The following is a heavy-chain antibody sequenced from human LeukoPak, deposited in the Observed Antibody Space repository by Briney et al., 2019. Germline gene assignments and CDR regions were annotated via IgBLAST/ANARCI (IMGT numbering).Heavy chain of an antibody. Sequence: SETLSLTCTVSGGSISSSSYYWGWIRQPPGKGLEWIGSIYHSGSTYYNPSLKSRVTISVDTSKNQFSLKLSSVTAADTAVYYCARGITMVRGVYNWFDPWGQGTLVTVSS. CDR3: ARGITMVRGVYNWFDP. CDR1: GGSISSSSYY. V-gene: IGHV4-39*07. J-gene: IGHJ5*02. CDR2: IYHSGST. D-gene: IGHD3-10*01.